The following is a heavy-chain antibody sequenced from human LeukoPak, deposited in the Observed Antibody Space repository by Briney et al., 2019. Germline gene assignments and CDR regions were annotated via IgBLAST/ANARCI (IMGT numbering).Heavy chain of an antibody. CDR2: IKEDGSAA. J-gene: IGHJ3*02. CDR3: ARIGVTPTVLSAYDI. Sequence: GGSLRLSCAASGFTFSRYWMSWLRQAPGKGLEWVANIKEDGSAAYYADSVKGRFTISRDNAKNSLYLHMNSLRAEDTAVYYCARIGVTPTVLSAYDIWGQGTMVTVSS. V-gene: IGHV3-7*05. CDR1: GFTFSRYW. D-gene: IGHD2-21*02.